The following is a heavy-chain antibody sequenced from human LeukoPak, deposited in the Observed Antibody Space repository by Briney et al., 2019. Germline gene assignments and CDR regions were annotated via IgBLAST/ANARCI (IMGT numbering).Heavy chain of an antibody. D-gene: IGHD2-2*01. J-gene: IGHJ3*02. V-gene: IGHV3-30*02. CDR2: IRYDGSNK. CDR1: GFTFSSYG. CDR3: AKGVVPAATSVAFDI. Sequence: HPGGSLRLSCAASGFTFSSYGMHWVRQAPGKGLEWVAFIRYDGSNKYYADSVKGRFTISRDNSKNTLYLQMNSLRAEDTAVYYCAKGVVPAATSVAFDIWGQGTMVTVSS.